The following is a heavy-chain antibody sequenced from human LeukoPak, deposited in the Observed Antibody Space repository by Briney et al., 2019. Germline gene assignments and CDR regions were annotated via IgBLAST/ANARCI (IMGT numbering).Heavy chain of an antibody. CDR2: ISGSGGST. V-gene: IGHV3-23*01. D-gene: IGHD2-2*01. CDR3: AGYCSSTSCLEDY. Sequence: PGNSLRLSCSASGFTFTKYAMTWVRQAPGKGLEWVSSISGSGGSTYYGDSAQGRFTISRDNSKNTLYLQMNSLRAEDTAVYYCAGYCSSTSCLEDYWGQGTLVTVSS. CDR1: GFTFTKYA. J-gene: IGHJ4*02.